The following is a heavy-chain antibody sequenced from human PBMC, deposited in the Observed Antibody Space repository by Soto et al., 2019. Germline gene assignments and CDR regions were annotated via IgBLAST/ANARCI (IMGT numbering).Heavy chain of an antibody. D-gene: IGHD3-16*01. J-gene: IGHJ6*02. Sequence: EVQLVESGGGLVQPGGSLRLSCAASGFTFSTYWMNWVRQAPGKGLEWVANIKEDGSEEYYVDSVKGRFTISRDNAKNSLYLDMNSLRVEDTVVYYCARDWGAPGRGSALGYYYHFGMDVWGQGTTVTVPS. V-gene: IGHV3-7*05. CDR2: IKEDGSEE. CDR1: GFTFSTYW. CDR3: ARDWGAPGRGSALGYYYHFGMDV.